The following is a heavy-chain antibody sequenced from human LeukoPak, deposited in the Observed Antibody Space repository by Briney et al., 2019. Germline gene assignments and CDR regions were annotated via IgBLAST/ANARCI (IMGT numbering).Heavy chain of an antibody. CDR1: GGSITSYY. CDR2: INHSGST. V-gene: IGHV4-34*01. Sequence: PSETLSLTCTVSGGSITSYYWSWIRQPPGKGLEWIGEINHSGSTNYNPSLKSRVTISVDTSKNQFSLKLSSVTAADTAVYYCAREGDSNSVGWFDPWGQGTLVTVSS. J-gene: IGHJ5*02. CDR3: AREGDSNSVGWFDP. D-gene: IGHD6-13*01.